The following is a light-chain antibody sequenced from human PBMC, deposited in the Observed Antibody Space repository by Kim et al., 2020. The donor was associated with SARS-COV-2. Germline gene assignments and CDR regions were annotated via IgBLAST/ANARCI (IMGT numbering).Light chain of an antibody. Sequence: EMVLTQSPGTLSLSPGERGTLSFRASQSVSSNYLAWYQQKPGQAPRLLISGASSRAAGIPDRFSGSGSGTAFTLTVSRLEPEDFAVYYCQQYCTSPRTFGQGTKLEI. V-gene: IGKV3-20*01. CDR1: QSVSSNY. CDR2: GAS. CDR3: QQYCTSPRT. J-gene: IGKJ2*01.